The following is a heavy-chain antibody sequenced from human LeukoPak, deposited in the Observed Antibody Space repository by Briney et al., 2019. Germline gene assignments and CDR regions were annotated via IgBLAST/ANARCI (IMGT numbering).Heavy chain of an antibody. CDR3: AREAIIAWFGDGSYYYGMDV. CDR2: MNPNSGNT. CDR1: GYTFTSYG. Sequence: GASVKVSCKASGYTFTSYGISWVRQATGQGLEWMGWMNPNSGNTGYAQKFQGRVTMTRNTSISTAYMELSSLRSEDTAVYYCAREAIIAWFGDGSYYYGMDVWGQGTTVTVSS. V-gene: IGHV1-8*02. D-gene: IGHD3-10*01. J-gene: IGHJ6*02.